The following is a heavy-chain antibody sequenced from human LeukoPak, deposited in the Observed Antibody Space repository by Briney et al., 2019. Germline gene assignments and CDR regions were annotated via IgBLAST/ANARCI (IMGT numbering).Heavy chain of an antibody. CDR3: ARDGNYYDSSGYYLGNSYFDY. CDR1: GYTFTSYG. CDR2: ISAYNGNT. J-gene: IGHJ4*02. V-gene: IGHV1-18*01. D-gene: IGHD3-22*01. Sequence: GASVKVSCKASGYTFTSYGISWVRQAPGQGLEWMGWISAYNGNTNYAQKLQGRVTMTTDTSTSTAYMELRSLRSDDTAVYYCARDGNYYDSSGYYLGNSYFDYWGQGTLVTVSS.